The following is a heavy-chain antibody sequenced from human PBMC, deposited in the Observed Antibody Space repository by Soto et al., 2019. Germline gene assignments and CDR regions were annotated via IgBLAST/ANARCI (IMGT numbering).Heavy chain of an antibody. D-gene: IGHD2-8*02. J-gene: IGHJ4*02. CDR2: ISYDGSNK. CDR1: GFTFSSYA. CDR3: AREYSLAVLAPGY. V-gene: IGHV3-30-3*01. Sequence: QVQLVESGGGVVQPGRSLRLSCAASGFTFSSYAVHWVRQAPGKGLEWVAVISYDGSNKYYADSVKGRFTVSRDNSKNTLYRQMSSLRAEDTAVYYCAREYSLAVLAPGYWGQGTLVTVSS.